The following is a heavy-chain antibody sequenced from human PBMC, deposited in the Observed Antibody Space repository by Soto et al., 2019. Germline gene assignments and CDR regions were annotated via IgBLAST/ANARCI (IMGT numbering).Heavy chain of an antibody. Sequence: TGGSLRLCCAGTGFRFGTYGLHGVRQDPGKGLEWVAVIWYDGSKKYYADSVKGRFTISRDNSKTTLQLQMNSLRAEDTAVYYCAKDLNSGWLPYYFDYWGQGTLVTVSS. V-gene: IGHV3-33*06. D-gene: IGHD6-19*01. CDR2: IWYDGSKK. J-gene: IGHJ4*02. CDR3: AKDLNSGWLPYYFDY. CDR1: GFRFGTYG.